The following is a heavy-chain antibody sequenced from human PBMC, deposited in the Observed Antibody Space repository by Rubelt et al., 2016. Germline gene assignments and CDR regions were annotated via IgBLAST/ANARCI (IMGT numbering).Heavy chain of an antibody. D-gene: IGHD5-12*01. CDR1: GYTLTSYG. J-gene: IGHJ5*02. Sequence: QVQLMQSGAEVKKPGASVKVSCKASGYTLTSYGISWVRQAPVQGLEWMGWSRAYNVNTNYEQKLEARVTTTTGTSTSTAYMELRSLRSDDTAVYYCARDPTTRFTSTGWFDPWGQGTLVTVSS. V-gene: IGHV1-18*01. CDR2: SRAYNVNT. CDR3: ARDPTTRFTSTGWFDP.